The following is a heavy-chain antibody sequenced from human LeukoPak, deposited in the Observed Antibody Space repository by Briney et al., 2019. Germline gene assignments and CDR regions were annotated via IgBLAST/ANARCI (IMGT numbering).Heavy chain of an antibody. D-gene: IGHD3-9*01. CDR3: ARHLSGALRYFDWLRLFDY. CDR1: GYTFTTYY. V-gene: IGHV1-46*01. Sequence: ASVKVSCKASGYTFTTYYMHWVRQAPGQGLEWMGIINPSGGSTSYAQKFQGRVTMTRDTSTSTVYMDLSSLRSEDTAVYYCARHLSGALRYFDWLRLFDYWGQGTLVTVSS. CDR2: INPSGGST. J-gene: IGHJ4*02.